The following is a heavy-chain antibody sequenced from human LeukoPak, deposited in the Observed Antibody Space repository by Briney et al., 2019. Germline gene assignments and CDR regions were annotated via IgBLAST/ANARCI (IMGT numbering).Heavy chain of an antibody. J-gene: IGHJ6*03. CDR2: IKQDGSEK. CDR3: ARDQLIRLDYYYYMDV. Sequence: GGSLRLSCAASGFTFSNAWMSWVRQAPGKGLEWVANIKQDGSEKYYVDSVKGRFTISRDNAKNSLYLQMNSLRAEDTAVYYCARDQLIRLDYYYYMDVWGKGTTVTVSS. CDR1: GFTFSNAW. D-gene: IGHD3-16*01. V-gene: IGHV3-7*01.